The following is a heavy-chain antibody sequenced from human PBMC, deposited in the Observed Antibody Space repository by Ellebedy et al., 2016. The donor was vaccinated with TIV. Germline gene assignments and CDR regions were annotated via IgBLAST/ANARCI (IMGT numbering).Heavy chain of an antibody. J-gene: IGHJ1*01. Sequence: GGSLRLXXAASGFTFSSYAMSWVRQAPGKGLEWVSAISGSGGSTYYADSVKGRFTISRDNSKNTLYLQMNSLRAEDTALYYCAKAGGDTIFEYFQHWGQGTLVTVSS. V-gene: IGHV3-23*01. D-gene: IGHD3-3*01. CDR3: AKAGGDTIFEYFQH. CDR2: ISGSGGST. CDR1: GFTFSSYA.